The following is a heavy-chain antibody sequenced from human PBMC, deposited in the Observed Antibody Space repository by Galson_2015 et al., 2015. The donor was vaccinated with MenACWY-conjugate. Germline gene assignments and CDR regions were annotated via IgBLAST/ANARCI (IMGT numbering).Heavy chain of an antibody. CDR2: ISGSGGNT. Sequence: SLRLCCAASGFTFSSYAMSWVRRAPGKGLEWVSAISGSGGNTYYADSVKGRFTISRDNSKNTLYLQINSLRAEDTAVYYCATTYSTPGYYYYMDVWGRGTAVTVSS. CDR3: ATTYSTPGYYYYMDV. V-gene: IGHV3-23*01. CDR1: GFTFSSYA. J-gene: IGHJ6*03. D-gene: IGHD4-11*01.